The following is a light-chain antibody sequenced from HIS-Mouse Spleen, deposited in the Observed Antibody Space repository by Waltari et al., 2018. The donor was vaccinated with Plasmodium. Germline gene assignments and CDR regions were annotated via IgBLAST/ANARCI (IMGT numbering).Light chain of an antibody. CDR3: QQDNSLLT. V-gene: IGKV1-5*03. CDR1: QSISSW. Sequence: DIQMTQSPSTLSASVGDRVTITCRASQSISSWLAWYQQKPGKAPKLLIYKASSLESGVPSRFSGSGSGTEFTLTISSLQPDDFATYYCQQDNSLLTCGGGTKVEIK. J-gene: IGKJ4*01. CDR2: KAS.